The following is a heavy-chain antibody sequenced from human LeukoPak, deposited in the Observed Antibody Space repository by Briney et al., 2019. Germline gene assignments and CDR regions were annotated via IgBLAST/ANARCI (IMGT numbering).Heavy chain of an antibody. V-gene: IGHV3-23*01. J-gene: IGHJ4*02. CDR1: GFTFSSYA. CDR2: ISGSGGST. CDR3: ARRGPYCTNGVCSVFDY. D-gene: IGHD2-8*01. Sequence: PGGSLRLSCAASGFTFSSYAMSWVRQAPGKGLEWVSAISGSGGSTYYADSVKGRFTISRDNSKNTLYLQMNSLRAEDTAVYYCARRGPYCTNGVCSVFDYWGQGTLVTVSS.